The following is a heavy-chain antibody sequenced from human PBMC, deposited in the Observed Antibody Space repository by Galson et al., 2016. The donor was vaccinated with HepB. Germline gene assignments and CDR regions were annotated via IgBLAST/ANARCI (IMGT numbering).Heavy chain of an antibody. CDR3: AGQDTVLLPLDAGGMDV. J-gene: IGHJ6*02. V-gene: IGHV3-33*01. D-gene: IGHD2-2*01. CDR2: IWFDGTKK. Sequence: LRLSCAASEFTFSSYVMHWVRQAPGKGLEWVALIWFDGTKKYYADSVKGRFTISRDNSKNPLYLQMNSLRAEETDVDYCAGQDTVLLPLDAGGMDVWGQGTTVTV. CDR1: EFTFSSYV.